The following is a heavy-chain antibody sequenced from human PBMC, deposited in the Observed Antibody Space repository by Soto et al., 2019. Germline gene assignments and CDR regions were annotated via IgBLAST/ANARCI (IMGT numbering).Heavy chain of an antibody. CDR2: IYYSGYT. Sequence: SETLSLTCTVSGGSVSSSSCYWGWIRQPPGKGLEWIGSIYYSGYTYYNPSLKSRVTISVDTSKNQFSLKLSSVTAADTAVYYCARHNGPLYVGYYYDMDVWGQGTTVTVSS. V-gene: IGHV4-39*01. CDR1: GGSVSSSSCY. J-gene: IGHJ6*02. D-gene: IGHD3-16*01. CDR3: ARHNGPLYVGYYYDMDV.